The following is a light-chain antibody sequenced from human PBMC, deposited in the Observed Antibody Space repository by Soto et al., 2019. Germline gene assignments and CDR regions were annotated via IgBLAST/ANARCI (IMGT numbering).Light chain of an antibody. Sequence: QSALTQPPSASGSPGQSVTISCTGTSSDVGGFNYVSWYQQHAGKVPKLMIYEVSKRPSGVPDRFSGSKSGNTASLTVSGLQAEDDADYYCSSYVGTNNTVLFGGGTKLTVL. J-gene: IGLJ2*01. V-gene: IGLV2-8*01. CDR1: SSDVGGFNY. CDR2: EVS. CDR3: SSYVGTNNTVL.